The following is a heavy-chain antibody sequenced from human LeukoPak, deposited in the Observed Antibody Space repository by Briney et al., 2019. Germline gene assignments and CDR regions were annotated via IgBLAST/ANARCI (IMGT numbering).Heavy chain of an antibody. Sequence: ASVKVSCKASGYTFTSYDINWVRQAPGQGLEWMGWINPNSGGTNYAQKFQGRVTMTRDTSISTAYMELSRLRSDDTAVYYCARGSFYYGSGSFDYWGQGTLVTVSS. CDR3: ARGSFYYGSGSFDY. D-gene: IGHD3-10*01. V-gene: IGHV1-2*02. CDR2: INPNSGGT. J-gene: IGHJ4*02. CDR1: GYTFTSYD.